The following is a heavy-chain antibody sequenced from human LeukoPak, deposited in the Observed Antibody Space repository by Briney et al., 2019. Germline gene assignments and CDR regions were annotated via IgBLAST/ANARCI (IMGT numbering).Heavy chain of an antibody. V-gene: IGHV3-11*01. CDR3: AAGRDITVAGPGGYFDY. D-gene: IGHD6-19*01. J-gene: IGHJ4*02. Sequence: GGSLRLSCAASGFTFSDYHMNWIRLAPGKGLEWISYISPGGHTTYFADSVKGRFTLSRDNAKNSLSLQMNSLTAKDTAVYYCAAGRDITVAGPGGYFDYWGQGTLVTVSS. CDR2: ISPGGHTT. CDR1: GFTFSDYH.